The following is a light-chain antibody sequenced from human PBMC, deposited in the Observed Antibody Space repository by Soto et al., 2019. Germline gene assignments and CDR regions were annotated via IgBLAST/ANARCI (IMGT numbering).Light chain of an antibody. CDR3: QQYRSYWT. CDR1: QSIDTW. J-gene: IGKJ1*01. Sequence: DIQMTQFPSTLSASVGDRVTITCRASQSIDTWLAWYQQKPGKAPKLLIYKVSSLESGVPSRFSGSGSKTEFTLSISRLQPDDFANYYCQQYRSYWTFGQGTKVEIK. V-gene: IGKV1-5*03. CDR2: KVS.